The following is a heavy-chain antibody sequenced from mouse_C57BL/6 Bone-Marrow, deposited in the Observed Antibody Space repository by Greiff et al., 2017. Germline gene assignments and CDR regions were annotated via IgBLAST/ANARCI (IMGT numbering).Heavy chain of an antibody. CDR2: IYPRSGNT. CDR1: GYTFTSYG. CDR3: AREMTTGYYAMDY. J-gene: IGHJ4*01. V-gene: IGHV1-81*01. Sequence: VHLVESGAELARPGASVKLSCKASGYTFTSYGISWVKQRTGQGLEWIGEIYPRSGNTYYNEKFKGKATLTADKSSSTAYMELRSLTSEDSAVYFCAREMTTGYYAMDYWGQGTSVTVSS. D-gene: IGHD2-4*01.